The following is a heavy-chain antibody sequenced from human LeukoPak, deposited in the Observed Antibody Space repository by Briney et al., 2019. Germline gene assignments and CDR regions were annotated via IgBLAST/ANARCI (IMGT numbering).Heavy chain of an antibody. V-gene: IGHV3-30*02. J-gene: IGHJ3*02. Sequence: PGGSLRLSCAASGFTFSSYGMHWVRQAPGKGLEWVAFIRYDGSNKYYADSMKGRFTISRDNSKNTLYLQMNSLRAEDTAVYYCAKDRNPTGIGPYYDFWSGYDAFDIWGQGTMVTVSS. CDR1: GFTFSSYG. D-gene: IGHD3-3*01. CDR2: IRYDGSNK. CDR3: AKDRNPTGIGPYYDFWSGYDAFDI.